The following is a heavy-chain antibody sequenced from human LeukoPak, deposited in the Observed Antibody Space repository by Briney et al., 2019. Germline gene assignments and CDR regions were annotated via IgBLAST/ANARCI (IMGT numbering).Heavy chain of an antibody. CDR3: AREGPIAAAGTFTFDI. D-gene: IGHD6-13*01. CDR2: IYHSGST. Sequence: PSETLSLTCAVSGGSISSGGYSWSWIRQPPGKGLEWIGYIYHSGSTYYNPSLKSRVTISVDTSKNQFSLKLSSVTAADTAVYYCAREGPIAAAGTFTFDIWGQGTMVTVSS. CDR1: GGSISSGGYS. V-gene: IGHV4-30-2*01. J-gene: IGHJ3*02.